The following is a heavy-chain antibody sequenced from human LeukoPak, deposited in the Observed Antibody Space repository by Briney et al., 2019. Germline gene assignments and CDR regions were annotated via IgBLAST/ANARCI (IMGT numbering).Heavy chain of an antibody. CDR2: ISGSGGST. CDR1: GFTFSGYA. CDR3: AKKTGTTVTGKSPFDY. J-gene: IGHJ4*02. Sequence: GGSLRLSCAASGFTFSGYAMSWVRQAPGKGLEWVSGISGSGGSTYYADSVKGRFTISRDNSKNTLYLQMNSLRAEDTAVYYCAKKTGTTVTGKSPFDYWGQGTLVTVSS. D-gene: IGHD4-11*01. V-gene: IGHV3-23*01.